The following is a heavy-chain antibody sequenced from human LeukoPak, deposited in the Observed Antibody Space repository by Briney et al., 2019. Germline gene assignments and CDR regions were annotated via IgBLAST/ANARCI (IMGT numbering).Heavy chain of an antibody. CDR1: GFTFSSYS. CDR2: IKQDGSEK. CDR3: ARESDPRFDY. J-gene: IGHJ4*02. V-gene: IGHV3-7*01. Sequence: GSLRLSCAASGFTFSSYSMNWVRQAPGKGLEWVANIKQDGSEKYYVDSVKGRFTISRDTAKNSLYLQMDSLRAEDTAVYYCARESDPRFDYWGQGTLVTVSS.